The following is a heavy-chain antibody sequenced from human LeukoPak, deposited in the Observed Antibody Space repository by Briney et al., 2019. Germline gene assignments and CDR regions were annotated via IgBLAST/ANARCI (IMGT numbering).Heavy chain of an antibody. V-gene: IGHV1-8*01. CDR1: GYTFTSYD. Sequence: ASVKVSCKASGYTFTSYDINWVRQATGQGLEWMGWMNPNSGSTGYAQKFQGRVTMTRNTSISTAYMELSSLRSEDTAVYYCARGISGITIFGVVTSTWFDPWGQGTLVTVSS. CDR3: ARGISGITIFGVVTSTWFDP. D-gene: IGHD3-3*01. J-gene: IGHJ5*02. CDR2: MNPNSGST.